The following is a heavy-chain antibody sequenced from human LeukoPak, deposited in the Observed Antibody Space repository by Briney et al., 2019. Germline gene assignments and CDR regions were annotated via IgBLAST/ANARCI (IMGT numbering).Heavy chain of an antibody. V-gene: IGHV3-7*01. CDR3: ARPPYSGGWYLMF. J-gene: IGHJ4*02. Sequence: GGSLRLSCAASGFTFSNYWMCWVRQPPGKGLEWVANVRQDGSETYYVDSVKGRFTISRDNTKNSLYLQMNSLRAEDTAVYYCARPPYSGGWYLMFWGQGTLVTVSS. D-gene: IGHD6-19*01. CDR2: VRQDGSET. CDR1: GFTFSNYW.